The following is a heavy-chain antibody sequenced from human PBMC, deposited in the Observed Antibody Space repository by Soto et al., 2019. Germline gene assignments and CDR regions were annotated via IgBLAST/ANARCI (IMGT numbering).Heavy chain of an antibody. Sequence: PGGSLRLSCAASGFTFSSYAMSWVRQAPGKGLGWVSAISGSGGSTYYADSVKGRFTISRDNSKNTLYLQMNSLRAEDTAVYYCAKTNTIFGVVYYYYYYYMDVCGKRTTVTVSS. CDR3: AKTNTIFGVVYYYYYYYMDV. V-gene: IGHV3-23*01. CDR2: ISGSGGST. D-gene: IGHD3-3*01. CDR1: GFTFSSYA. J-gene: IGHJ6*03.